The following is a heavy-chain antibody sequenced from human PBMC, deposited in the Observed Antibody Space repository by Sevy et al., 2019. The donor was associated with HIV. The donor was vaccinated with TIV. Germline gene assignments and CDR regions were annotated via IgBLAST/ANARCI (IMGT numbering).Heavy chain of an antibody. CDR3: AKEGGGYNYDSSGLFDY. D-gene: IGHD3-22*01. CDR2: ISGSGYST. V-gene: IGHV3-23*01. CDR1: GFIFSGYV. Sequence: GGSLRLSCATSGFIFSGYVMSWVRQAPGKGLEWVSGISGSGYSTYYADSVKGRFTISRDNSKNTLYLQMNSLRAEDTAVYYCAKEGGGYNYDSSGLFDYWGQGTLVTVSS. J-gene: IGHJ4*02.